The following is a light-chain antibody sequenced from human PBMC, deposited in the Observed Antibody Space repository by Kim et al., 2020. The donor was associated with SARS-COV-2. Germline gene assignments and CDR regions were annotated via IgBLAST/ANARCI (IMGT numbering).Light chain of an antibody. V-gene: IGKV1-5*03. CDR1: QSSSRW. CDR3: HQYKSQLT. CDR2: RAA. Sequence: IQMTQSPSMFSASVGDTVTITCRASQSSSRWLAWYQQKPGKAPNLLFHRAADLQSGVPSRFSGSGSETDFTLTINSLQPDDFATYYCHQYKSQLTFGQGTKVDIK. J-gene: IGKJ1*01.